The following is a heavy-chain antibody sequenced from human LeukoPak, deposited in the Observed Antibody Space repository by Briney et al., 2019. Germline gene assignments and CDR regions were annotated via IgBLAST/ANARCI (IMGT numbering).Heavy chain of an antibody. Sequence: SETLSLTCAVYGGSFSGYYWSWIRHPPGKGLEWIGEINHSGSTNYNPSLESRVTIPVDTSKSKFSVKLSSVTAADTAVYYCARINGAVVPAADNEPEVNTPYYYYYYGMDVWGQGTTVTVSS. CDR3: ARINGAVVPAADNEPEVNTPYYYYYYGMDV. J-gene: IGHJ6*02. CDR2: INHSGST. D-gene: IGHD2-2*01. CDR1: GGSFSGYY. V-gene: IGHV4-34*01.